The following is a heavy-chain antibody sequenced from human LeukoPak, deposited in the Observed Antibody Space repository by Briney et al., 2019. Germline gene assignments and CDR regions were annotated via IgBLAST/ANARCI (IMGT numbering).Heavy chain of an antibody. J-gene: IGHJ6*02. CDR2: TYYRSKWHY. CDR1: GDRVSSNSAA. D-gene: IGHD1-1*01. CDR3: ARQSSTDYYYYGLDV. V-gene: IGHV6-1*01. Sequence: SQTLSLTCAISGDRVSSNSAAWNWIRQSPSRGLEWLGRTYYRSKWHYDYAESVKRRITVNPDTSKNQFSLQLNSVTPEDSAVYYCARQSSTDYYYYGLDVWGQGTTVAVSS.